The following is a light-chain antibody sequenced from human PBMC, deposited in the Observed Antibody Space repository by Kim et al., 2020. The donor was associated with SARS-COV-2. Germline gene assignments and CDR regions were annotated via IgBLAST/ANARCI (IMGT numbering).Light chain of an antibody. V-gene: IGKV1-5*03. CDR2: KGS. J-gene: IGKJ1*01. CDR3: HQYETYMWT. Sequence: DIQMTQSPSTLSASIGDRVTITCRASQNISTWLVWYQQKPGKAPNLLIYKGSSLDIGVPSRFSGSGSGTEFTLTINSLQPDDFATYYCHQYETYMWTFGQGTKVDIK. CDR1: QNISTW.